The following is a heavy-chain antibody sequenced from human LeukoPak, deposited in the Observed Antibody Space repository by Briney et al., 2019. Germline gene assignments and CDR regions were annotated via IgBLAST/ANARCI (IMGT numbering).Heavy chain of an antibody. J-gene: IGHJ5*02. D-gene: IGHD1-20*01. V-gene: IGHV1-46*01. Sequence: VASVKVSCKASGYTFTSYYMHWVRQAPGQGLEWMGIINPSGGSTSYAQKFRGRVTMTRDMSTSTVYMELSSLRSEDTAVYYCARAPSYNWLNGGNWFDPWGQGTLVTVSS. CDR3: ARAPSYNWLNGGNWFDP. CDR2: INPSGGST. CDR1: GYTFTSYY.